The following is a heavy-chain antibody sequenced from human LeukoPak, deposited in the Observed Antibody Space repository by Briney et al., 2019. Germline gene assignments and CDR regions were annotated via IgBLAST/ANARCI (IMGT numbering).Heavy chain of an antibody. V-gene: IGHV1-46*01. Sequence: ASVKVSCKASGYTFTTYYMHWVRQAPGQGLEWMGIINPSSGSTSYAQKFQGRVTMTRDTSASTVYMELSSLRSEDTAIYYCARVLGAHRYGSIDHWGQGTLVTVSS. D-gene: IGHD5-18*01. CDR3: ARVLGAHRYGSIDH. CDR2: INPSSGST. CDR1: GYTFTTYY. J-gene: IGHJ4*02.